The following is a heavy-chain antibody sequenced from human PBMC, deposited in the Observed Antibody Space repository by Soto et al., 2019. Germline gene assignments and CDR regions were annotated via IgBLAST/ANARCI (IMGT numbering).Heavy chain of an antibody. D-gene: IGHD2-15*01. CDR3: ARDSGCSGGSCYFDY. CDR2: IWYDGSNK. J-gene: IGHJ4*02. Sequence: PGGSLRLSCAASGFTYSSYGMHGVRPAPSKGLEWVAVIWYDGSNKYYADSVKGRFTISRDNSKNTLYLQMNSLRAEDTAVYYCARDSGCSGGSCYFDYWGQGTLGTVSS. V-gene: IGHV3-33*01. CDR1: GFTYSSYG.